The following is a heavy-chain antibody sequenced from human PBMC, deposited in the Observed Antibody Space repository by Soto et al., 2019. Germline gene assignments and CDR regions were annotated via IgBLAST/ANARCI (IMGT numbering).Heavy chain of an antibody. CDR3: ATSETTTIAALDY. CDR2: INPSGDSG. J-gene: IGHJ4*02. Sequence: QVLLVQSGAEVKKPGDSVKVSCKASEYSFTIYYLHWVRQAPGQGLEWMGIINPSGDSGSYAQKFQGRVSMTRDTSTSTVYMQLSGLKSEDTAVYYCATSETTTIAALDYLGQGTPVTVSS. D-gene: IGHD4-4*01. CDR1: EYSFTIYY. V-gene: IGHV1-46*01.